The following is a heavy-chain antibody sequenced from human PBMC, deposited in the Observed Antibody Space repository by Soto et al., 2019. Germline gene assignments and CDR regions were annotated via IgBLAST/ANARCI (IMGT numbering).Heavy chain of an antibody. CDR1: GFTFSSYW. CDR2: INSDGSSK. CDR3: AVAVAGPTAIGY. Sequence: GGALRLSYAASGFTFSSYWMHWVRQATGKGLVWVSLINSDGSSKNYVDSVKGRFNIYEDNAKIRLYLQMNRLRAEDTAVYYCAVAVAGPTAIGYWGQGTLVTVSS. V-gene: IGHV3-74*01. J-gene: IGHJ4*02. D-gene: IGHD6-19*01.